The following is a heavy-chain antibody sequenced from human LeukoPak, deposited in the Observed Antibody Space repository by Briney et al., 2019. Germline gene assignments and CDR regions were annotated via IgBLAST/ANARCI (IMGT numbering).Heavy chain of an antibody. D-gene: IGHD4-17*01. CDR2: ISAYNGNT. CDR1: GYTFTSYG. Sequence: ASVKVSCKASGYTFTSYGISWVRQAPGQGLEWMGWISAYNGNTNYAQKLQDRVTMTTDTSTSTAYMELRSLRSDDTAVYYCARTNILLYGDQTNWFDPWGQGTLVTVSS. V-gene: IGHV1-18*01. CDR3: ARTNILLYGDQTNWFDP. J-gene: IGHJ5*02.